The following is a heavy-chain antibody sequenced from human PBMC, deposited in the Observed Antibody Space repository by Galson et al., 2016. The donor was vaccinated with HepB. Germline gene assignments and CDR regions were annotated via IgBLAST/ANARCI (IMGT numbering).Heavy chain of an antibody. D-gene: IGHD2-15*01. J-gene: IGHJ4*02. Sequence: QSGAEVKKPGESLKISCQGSGYKFTSYWIGWVRQVPGKGLEWMGTIYPGDSDTRYSPSFQGQVTISADKSITTAYLQWGSLKASDSAIYFCARRDRDCSGGTCFSRNFEYWGQGTLVSVSS. V-gene: IGHV5-51*01. CDR3: ARRDRDCSGGTCFSRNFEY. CDR1: GYKFTSYW. CDR2: IYPGDSDT.